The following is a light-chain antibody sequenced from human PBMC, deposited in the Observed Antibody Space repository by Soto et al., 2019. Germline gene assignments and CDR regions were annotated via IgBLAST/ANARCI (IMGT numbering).Light chain of an antibody. CDR2: KAS. Sequence: DIHMTQSPSTLCGAVLDLVTITCRSCQTFSSWLAWYQQKPGKAPKLLIYKASTLKSGVPSRFSGSGSGTEFTLTISSLQPDDFATYYCQHYNSYSEAFGQGTKVDIK. V-gene: IGKV1-5*03. CDR1: QTFSSW. CDR3: QHYNSYSEA. J-gene: IGKJ1*01.